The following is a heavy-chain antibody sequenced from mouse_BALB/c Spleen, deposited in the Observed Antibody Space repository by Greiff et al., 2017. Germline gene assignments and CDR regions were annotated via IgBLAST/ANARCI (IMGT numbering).Heavy chain of an antibody. CDR2: ILPGSGST. CDR1: GYTFSSYW. D-gene: IGHD1-2*01. J-gene: IGHJ2*01. CDR3: ARKPDYGYDYFDY. V-gene: IGHV1-9*01. Sequence: QVQLKESGAELMKPGASVKISCKATGYTFSSYWIEWVKQRPGHGLEWIGEILPGSGSTNYNEKFKGKATFTANTSSNTAYMQLSSLTSEDSAFYYCARKPDYGYDYFDYWGQGTTLTVSS.